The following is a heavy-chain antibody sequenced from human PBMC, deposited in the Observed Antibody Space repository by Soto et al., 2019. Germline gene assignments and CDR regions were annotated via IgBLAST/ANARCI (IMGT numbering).Heavy chain of an antibody. Sequence: ASVKVSCKASGYTFTSYAMHWVRQAPGQRLEWMGWINAGNGNTKYSQKFQGRVTITRDTSASTAYMELSSLRSEDTAVYYCARALQYCSGGSCYGPGYWGQGTLVTVSS. D-gene: IGHD2-15*01. V-gene: IGHV1-3*01. CDR3: ARALQYCSGGSCYGPGY. CDR1: GYTFTSYA. CDR2: INAGNGNT. J-gene: IGHJ4*02.